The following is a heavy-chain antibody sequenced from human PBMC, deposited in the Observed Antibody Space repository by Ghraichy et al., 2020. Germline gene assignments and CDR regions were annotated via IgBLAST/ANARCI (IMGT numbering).Heavy chain of an antibody. V-gene: IGHV3-53*01. Sequence: GESLNISCAASGFTVSSNYMSWVRQAPGKGLEWVSVIYSGGSTYYADSVKGRFTISRDNSKNTLYLQMNSLRAEDTAVYYCARLTAGIVVVTADAFDIWGQGTMLTVAS. CDR2: IYSGGST. CDR1: GFTVSSNY. CDR3: ARLTAGIVVVTADAFDI. D-gene: IGHD2-21*02. J-gene: IGHJ3*02.